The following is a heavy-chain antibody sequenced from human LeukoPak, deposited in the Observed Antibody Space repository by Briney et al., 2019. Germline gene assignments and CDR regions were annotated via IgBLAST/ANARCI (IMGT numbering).Heavy chain of an antibody. CDR1: GFTFSSYS. CDR2: ISSSSSYI. J-gene: IGHJ3*02. V-gene: IGHV3-21*01. Sequence: GSLRLSCAASGFTFSSYSMNWVRQAPGKGLEWVSSISSSSSYIYYADSVKGRVTISRDNAKNSLYLQMNSLRAEDTAVYYCARDFATGSTRDGFDIWGQGTMVTVSS. D-gene: IGHD4-17*01. CDR3: ARDFATGSTRDGFDI.